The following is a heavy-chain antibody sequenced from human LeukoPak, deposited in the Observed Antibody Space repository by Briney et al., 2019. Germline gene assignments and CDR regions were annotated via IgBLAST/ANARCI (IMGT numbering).Heavy chain of an antibody. CDR3: ASIQGGYSYGYDY. Sequence: GGSLRLSCAASGFTFSSYRVNWVRQAPGKGLEEVSAISSSSSYIYYADSVKGRFTISSDNPKNPLYLQMTSLRAEDKAVYYCASIQGGYSYGYDYWGQGTLVTVSS. J-gene: IGHJ4*02. V-gene: IGHV3-21*01. CDR1: GFTFSSYR. CDR2: ISSSSSYI. D-gene: IGHD5-18*01.